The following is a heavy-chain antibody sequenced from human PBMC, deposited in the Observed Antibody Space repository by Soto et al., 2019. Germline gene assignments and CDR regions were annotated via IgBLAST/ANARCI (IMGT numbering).Heavy chain of an antibody. J-gene: IGHJ3*02. Sequence: QVQLVQSGAEVKKPGASVKVSCKASGYTFTGYYMHWVRQAPGQGLEWMGWINPNSGGTNYAQKVQGRVNITRDTSISTAYMELSRLRSDDTAVYYWARDDLAWQTDAFDIWGQGTMVTVSS. CDR3: ARDDLAWQTDAFDI. V-gene: IGHV1-2*02. D-gene: IGHD5-12*01. CDR1: GYTFTGYY. CDR2: INPNSGGT.